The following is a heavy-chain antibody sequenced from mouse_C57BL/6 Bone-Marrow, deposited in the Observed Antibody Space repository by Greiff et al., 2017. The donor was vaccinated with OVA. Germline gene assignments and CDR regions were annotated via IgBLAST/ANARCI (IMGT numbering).Heavy chain of an antibody. Sequence: VQLKESEGGLVQPGSSMKLSCTASGFTFSDYYMAWVRQVPEKGLEWVANINYDGSSTYYLDSLKSRFIISRDNAKNILYLQMSSLKSEDTATYYCARGKLGEGFAYWGQGTLVTVSA. CDR3: ARGKLGEGFAY. CDR2: INYDGSST. D-gene: IGHD4-1*01. V-gene: IGHV5-16*01. J-gene: IGHJ3*01. CDR1: GFTFSDYY.